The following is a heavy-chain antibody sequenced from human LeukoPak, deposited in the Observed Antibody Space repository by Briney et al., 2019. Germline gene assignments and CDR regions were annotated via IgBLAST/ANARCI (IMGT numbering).Heavy chain of an antibody. CDR3: ARADSSSWTVDY. D-gene: IGHD6-13*01. V-gene: IGHV4-31*03. J-gene: IGHJ4*02. Sequence: SETLSLTCTVSGGSISSGGYSWSWIRQHPGKGLEWIGYIYYSGTHYSPSLKSRVSISVDTSKNQFSLKLSSVTAADTAVYYCARADSSSWTVDYWGQGTLVTVSS. CDR1: GGSISSGGYS. CDR2: IYYSGT.